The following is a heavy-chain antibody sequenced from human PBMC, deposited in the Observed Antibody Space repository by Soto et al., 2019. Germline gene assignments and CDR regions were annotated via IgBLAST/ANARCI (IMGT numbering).Heavy chain of an antibody. CDR3: ASDGRITGTTGLDY. Sequence: PSETLSLTCTVSGGSISSGDYYWSWIRQPPGKGLEWIGYIYYSGSTYYNPSLKSRVTISVDTSKNQFSLKLSSVTAADTAVYYCASDGRITGTTGLDYWGQGTLVTVSS. CDR1: GGSISSGDYY. D-gene: IGHD1-7*01. J-gene: IGHJ4*02. CDR2: IYYSGST. V-gene: IGHV4-30-4*01.